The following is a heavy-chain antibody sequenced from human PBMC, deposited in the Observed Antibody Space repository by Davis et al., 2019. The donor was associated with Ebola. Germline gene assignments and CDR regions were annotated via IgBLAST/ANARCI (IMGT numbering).Heavy chain of an antibody. J-gene: IGHJ4*02. D-gene: IGHD3-22*01. CDR1: GGSISSYY. CDR2: IYYSGST. Sequence: PSETLSLTCTVSGGSISSYYWSWIRQPPGKGLEWIGYIYYSGSTNYNPSLKSRVTISVDTSKNQFSLKLSSVTAADTAVYYCARGVVVEHDYWGQGTLVTVSS. CDR3: ARGVVVEHDY. V-gene: IGHV4-59*12.